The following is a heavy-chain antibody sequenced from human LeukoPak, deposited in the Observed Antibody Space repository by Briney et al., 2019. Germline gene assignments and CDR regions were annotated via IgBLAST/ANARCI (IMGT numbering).Heavy chain of an antibody. D-gene: IGHD3-3*01. V-gene: IGHV1-2*02. J-gene: IGHJ4*02. CDR3: ARVPTTILGVVITGLDY. CDR2: INPNSGGT. Sequence: GASVKVSCKTSGYTFTGYYMHWVRQAPGQGLEWVGWINPNSGGTNYAQKFQGRVTMTRDTSISTAYMELSRLRSDDTAVYYCARVPTTILGVVITGLDYWGQGTLVTVSS. CDR1: GYTFTGYY.